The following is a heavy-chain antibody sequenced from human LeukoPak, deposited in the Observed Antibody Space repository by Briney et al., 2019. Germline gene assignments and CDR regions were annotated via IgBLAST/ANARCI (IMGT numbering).Heavy chain of an antibody. J-gene: IGHJ6*03. CDR3: ARERCSSTSCYSPYYYYYYMNV. D-gene: IGHD2-2*01. V-gene: IGHV3-7*01. CDR2: IKKDGSEK. Sequence: GGSLRLSCGASGFSFSSYWMNWVRQAPGKGLEWVATIKKDGSEKYYVDSVKGRFTISRDNAKNSLYLQMNSLRAEDTAVYYCARERCSSTSCYSPYYYYYYMNVGCKGTRVTVSS. CDR1: GFSFSSYW.